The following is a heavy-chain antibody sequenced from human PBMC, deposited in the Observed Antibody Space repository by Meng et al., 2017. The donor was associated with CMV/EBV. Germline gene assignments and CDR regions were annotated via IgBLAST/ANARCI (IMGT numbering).Heavy chain of an antibody. Sequence: GSLRLSCAVPGGSISSSNWWSWVRQPPGKGLEWIGEIYHSGSTNYNPSLKSRVTISVDKSKNQFSLKLSSVTAADTAVYYCARSVGDIVVVPAASSLDYWGQGTLVTVSS. J-gene: IGHJ4*02. CDR2: IYHSGST. V-gene: IGHV4-4*02. CDR1: GGSISSSNW. CDR3: ARSVGDIVVVPAASSLDY. D-gene: IGHD2-2*01.